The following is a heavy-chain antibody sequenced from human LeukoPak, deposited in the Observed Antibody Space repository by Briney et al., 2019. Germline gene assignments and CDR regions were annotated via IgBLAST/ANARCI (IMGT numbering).Heavy chain of an antibody. V-gene: IGHV3-74*01. CDR1: GFTFSNYW. D-gene: IGHD6-13*01. CDR2: INSDGINT. Sequence: GGSLRLSCAASGFTFSNYWMHWVRQAPGKGLVWVSRINSDGINTSYADSVKGRFTISRDNAKNTLYLQMNSLRAGDTAVYYCARGGYSSDYWGQGTLVTVSS. CDR3: ARGGYSSDY. J-gene: IGHJ4*02.